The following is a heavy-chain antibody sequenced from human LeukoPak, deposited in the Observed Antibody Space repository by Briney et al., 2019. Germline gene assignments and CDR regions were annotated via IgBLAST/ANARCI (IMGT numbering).Heavy chain of an antibody. J-gene: IGHJ4*02. Sequence: TLSLTCTVSGGSISSGSYYWSWIRQPAGKGLEWIGRIYTSGSTNYNPSLKSRVTISVDTSKNQFSLKLSSVTAADTAVYYCATAGVSSGWDYYFDYWGQGTLVTVSS. V-gene: IGHV4-61*02. CDR2: IYTSGST. CDR1: GGSISSGSYY. D-gene: IGHD6-19*01. CDR3: ATAGVSSGWDYYFDY.